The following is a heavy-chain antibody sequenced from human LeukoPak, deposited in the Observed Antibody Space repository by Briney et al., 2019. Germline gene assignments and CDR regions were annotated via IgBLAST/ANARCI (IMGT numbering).Heavy chain of an antibody. CDR1: GFTVSSNY. V-gene: IGHV3-66*01. CDR3: AKSLRAISDSSGYYSFSDY. D-gene: IGHD3-22*01. CDR2: IYSGGST. Sequence: GGSLRLSCTASGFTVSSNYMSWVRQAPGKGLEWVSVIYSGGSTSYADSVKGRFTISRDNSKNTLYLQMNSLRAEDTAAYYCAKSLRAISDSSGYYSFSDYWGQGTLVTVSS. J-gene: IGHJ4*02.